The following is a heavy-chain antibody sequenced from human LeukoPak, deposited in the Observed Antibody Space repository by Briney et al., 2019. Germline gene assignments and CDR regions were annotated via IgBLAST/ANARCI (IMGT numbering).Heavy chain of an antibody. D-gene: IGHD2-15*01. Sequence: SETLSLTCAVYGGSFSGYYWSWIRQPPGKGLEWIGSIYYSGSTYYNPSLKSRVTISVDTSKNQFSLKLSSVTAADTAVYYCARRSCSGGTCYESRGWFDSWGQGTLVTVSS. V-gene: IGHV4-34*01. CDR2: IYYSGST. CDR1: GGSFSGYY. CDR3: ARRSCSGGTCYESRGWFDS. J-gene: IGHJ5*01.